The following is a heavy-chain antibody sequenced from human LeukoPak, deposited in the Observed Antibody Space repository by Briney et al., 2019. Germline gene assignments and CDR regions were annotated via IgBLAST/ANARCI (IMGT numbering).Heavy chain of an antibody. CDR3: GKTTVGYSSGQKPAWPVDY. V-gene: IGHV3-23*01. J-gene: IGHJ4*02. CDR2: IFGSGGSP. CDR1: GFTFSSYT. Sequence: GGSLRLSCAASGFTFSSYTMNWVRQAPGKGLEWVAGIFGSGGSPHYADPVKGRFTISRDNSRNTVYLQINSLRAEDTAVYYCGKTTVGYSSGQKPAWPVDYWGQGTLVTVSS. D-gene: IGHD5-18*01.